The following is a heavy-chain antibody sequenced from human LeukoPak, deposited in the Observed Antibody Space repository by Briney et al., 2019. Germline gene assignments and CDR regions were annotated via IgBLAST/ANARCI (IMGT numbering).Heavy chain of an antibody. CDR2: INHSGST. CDR3: ARGPFCGGDCYRKYRNWFDP. CDR1: GDSIKSGNYY. D-gene: IGHD2-21*02. V-gene: IGHV4-39*07. J-gene: IGHJ5*02. Sequence: PSETLSLTCTVSGDSIKSGNYYWSWIRQPPGKGLEWIGEINHSGSTNYNPSLKSRVTISVDTSKNQFSLKLSSVTAADTAVYYCARGPFCGGDCYRKYRNWFDPWGQGTLVTVSS.